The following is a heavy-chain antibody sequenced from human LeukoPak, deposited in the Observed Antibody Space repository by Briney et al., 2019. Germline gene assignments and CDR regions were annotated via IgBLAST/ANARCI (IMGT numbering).Heavy chain of an antibody. D-gene: IGHD3-22*01. V-gene: IGHV3-23*01. CDR2: ISGSGGST. CDR1: GFTFSSYA. CDR3: AKPLNYYDSSGVDY. Sequence: GGSLRLSCAASGFTFSSYAMRWVRQAPGKGLEWVSAISGSGGSTYYADSVKGRFTISRDNSKNTLYLQMNSLRAEDTAVYYCAKPLNYYDSSGVDYWGQGTLVTVSS. J-gene: IGHJ4*02.